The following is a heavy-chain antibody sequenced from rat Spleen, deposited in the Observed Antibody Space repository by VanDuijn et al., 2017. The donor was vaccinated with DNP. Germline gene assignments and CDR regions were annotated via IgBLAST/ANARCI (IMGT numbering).Heavy chain of an antibody. D-gene: IGHD1-1*01. V-gene: IGHV5-20*01. CDR2: ITYDGGST. J-gene: IGHJ2*01. Sequence: EVQLVESGGGLVQPGRSLKLSCVASGFIFSDYYIAWVRQAPTKGLEWVAYITYDGGSTYYRDSLKGRFTISRDNAGSSLYLQMDSLRSEDTATYYCATETNYYSGDVGYFDYWGQGLIVTVSS. CDR1: GFIFSDYY. CDR3: ATETNYYSGDVGYFDY.